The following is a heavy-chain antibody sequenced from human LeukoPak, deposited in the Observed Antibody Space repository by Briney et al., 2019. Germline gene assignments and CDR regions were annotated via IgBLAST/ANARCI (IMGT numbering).Heavy chain of an antibody. CDR2: IYYSGST. CDR3: AREAVTHVYYFDY. Sequence: SETLSLTCTVSGGSISSGGYYWSWIRQHPGKGLEWIGYIYYSGSTYYNPSLKSRVTISVDTSKNQFSLKLSSVTAADTAVYYCAREAVTHVYYFDYWGQGTLVTVSS. J-gene: IGHJ4*02. V-gene: IGHV4-31*03. CDR1: GGSISSGGYY. D-gene: IGHD4-17*01.